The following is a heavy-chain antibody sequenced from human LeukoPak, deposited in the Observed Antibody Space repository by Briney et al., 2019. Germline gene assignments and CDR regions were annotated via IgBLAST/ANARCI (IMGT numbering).Heavy chain of an antibody. Sequence: GGSLRLSCAASGFTFSSYAMTWVRQAPGKGLEWVSAISGSGASTYYADSVKGRFTISRDNSKNTLYLQMNSLRAEDTAVYYCAKDPTSFGVDPFDYWGQGTLVTVSS. CDR2: ISGSGAST. J-gene: IGHJ4*02. V-gene: IGHV3-23*01. CDR3: AKDPTSFGVDPFDY. D-gene: IGHD3-3*01. CDR1: GFTFSSYA.